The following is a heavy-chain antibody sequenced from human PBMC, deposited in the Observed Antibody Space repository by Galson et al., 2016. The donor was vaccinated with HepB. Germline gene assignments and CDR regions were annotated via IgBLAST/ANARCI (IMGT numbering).Heavy chain of an antibody. Sequence: SVKVSCKASGYSFSSYGVSWVRQAPGQGLEWMGWISAYNGNTEYAQDVQDRVTMSTDASTSTAYMELRSLRSDDTALYYCARDSWFYGSGNYYPLDYWGQGTLITASS. CDR2: ISAYNGNT. V-gene: IGHV1-18*01. CDR3: ARDSWFYGSGNYYPLDY. D-gene: IGHD3-10*01. CDR1: GYSFSSYG. J-gene: IGHJ4*02.